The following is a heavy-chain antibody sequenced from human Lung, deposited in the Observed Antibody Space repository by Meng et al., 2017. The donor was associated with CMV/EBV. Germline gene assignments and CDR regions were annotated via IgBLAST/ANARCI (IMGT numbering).Heavy chain of an antibody. Sequence: GSLRLXCAVYGGSFSGYYWSWIRQPPGKGLEWIGEINHSGSTNYNPSLKSRVTISVDTSKNQFSLKLSSVTAADTAVYYCARSNIVVVVAATLGYYYYGMDVWGQGXTVTSP. V-gene: IGHV4-34*01. D-gene: IGHD2-15*01. CDR1: GGSFSGYY. J-gene: IGHJ6*02. CDR2: INHSGST. CDR3: ARSNIVVVVAATLGYYYYGMDV.